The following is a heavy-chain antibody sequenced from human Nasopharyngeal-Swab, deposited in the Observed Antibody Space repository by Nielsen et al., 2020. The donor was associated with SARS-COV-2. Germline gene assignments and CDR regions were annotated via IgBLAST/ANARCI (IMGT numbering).Heavy chain of an antibody. CDR1: GFTFSSYG. CDR3: ARDRGDGYNLYYFDY. Sequence: GGSLRLSCAASGFTFSSYGMHWVRQAPGKGLEWVAVISYDGSNKYYADSVKGRFTISRDNSKNTLYLQVNSLRAEDTAVYYCARDRGDGYNLYYFDYWGQGTLVTVSS. V-gene: IGHV3-30*03. D-gene: IGHD5-24*01. J-gene: IGHJ4*02. CDR2: ISYDGSNK.